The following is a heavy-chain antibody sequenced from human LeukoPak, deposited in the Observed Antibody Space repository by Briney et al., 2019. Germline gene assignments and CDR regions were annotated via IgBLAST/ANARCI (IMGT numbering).Heavy chain of an antibody. Sequence: GGSLRLSCAASGFTFSSYAMSWVRQAPGKGLEWVSAISGSGGSTYYADSVKGRVTISRDNSKNTLYLHMNSLRAEDTAVYYCATQPSAYYYDSSGYYYGAFDIWGQGTMVTVSS. V-gene: IGHV3-23*01. CDR3: ATQPSAYYYDSSGYYYGAFDI. D-gene: IGHD3-22*01. CDR1: GFTFSSYA. J-gene: IGHJ3*02. CDR2: ISGSGGST.